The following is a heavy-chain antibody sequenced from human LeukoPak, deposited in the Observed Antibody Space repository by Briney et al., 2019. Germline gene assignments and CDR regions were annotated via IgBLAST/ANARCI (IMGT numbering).Heavy chain of an antibody. CDR1: GGSISSVGYY. CDR2: IYYSGST. CDR3: ARSGSGWTDFDY. V-gene: IGHV4-31*03. Sequence: PSETLSLTCTVSGGSISSVGYYWHWIRQHPGKGLEWIGYIYYSGSTYSNPPFRGRVTISIDTSKNQFSLKLSSVTVADTAVYYCARSGSGWTDFDYWGQGTLVTVSS. D-gene: IGHD6-19*01. J-gene: IGHJ4*02.